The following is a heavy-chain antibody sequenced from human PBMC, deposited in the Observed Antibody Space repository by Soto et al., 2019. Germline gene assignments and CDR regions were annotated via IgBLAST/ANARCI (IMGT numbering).Heavy chain of an antibody. D-gene: IGHD2-21*01. CDR1: GFTSSDYY. CDR2: ISSSGSTI. CDR3: AREASGTPYCGGDCYEGFDY. Sequence: PGGSLRLSCAASGFTSSDYYMSWIRQAPGKGLEWVSYISSSGSTIYYADSVKGRFTISRDNAKNSLYLQMNSLRAEDTAVYYWAREASGTPYCGGDCYEGFDYWGQGTLVTVSS. V-gene: IGHV3-11*01. J-gene: IGHJ4*02.